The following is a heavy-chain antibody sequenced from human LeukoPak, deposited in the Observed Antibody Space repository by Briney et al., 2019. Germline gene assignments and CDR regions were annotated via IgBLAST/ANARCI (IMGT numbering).Heavy chain of an antibody. CDR3: AREKHDFWSGYSVDY. Sequence: SQTLSLTCTVSGGSISSGSYYWSWIRQPAGKGLEWIGRIYTSGSTNYNPSLKSRVTISVDTSKNQFSLKLSSVTAADTAVYYCAREKHDFWSGYSVDYWGQGTLVTVSS. D-gene: IGHD3-3*01. V-gene: IGHV4-61*02. CDR1: GGSISSGSYY. J-gene: IGHJ4*02. CDR2: IYTSGST.